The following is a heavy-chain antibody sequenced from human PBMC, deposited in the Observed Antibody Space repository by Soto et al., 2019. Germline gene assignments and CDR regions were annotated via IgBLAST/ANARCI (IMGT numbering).Heavy chain of an antibody. Sequence: PGGSLRLSCAASGFTFSSYSMNWVRQAPGKGLEWVAVISYDGSNKYYADSVKGRFTISRDNSKNTLYLQMNSLRAEDTAVYYSAKEIVATISGSGFYYYYGMDVWGQGTTVTVSS. CDR3: AKEIVATISGSGFYYYYGMDV. CDR2: ISYDGSNK. V-gene: IGHV3-30*18. CDR1: GFTFSSYS. D-gene: IGHD5-12*01. J-gene: IGHJ6*02.